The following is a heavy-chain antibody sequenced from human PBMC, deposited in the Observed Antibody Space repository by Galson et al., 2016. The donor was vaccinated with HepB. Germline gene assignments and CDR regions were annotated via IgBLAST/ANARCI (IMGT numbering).Heavy chain of an antibody. CDR3: ARDQGWEGGWFDP. CDR2: ISYDGSNR. D-gene: IGHD1-26*01. J-gene: IGHJ5*02. CDR1: GFTFSSYW. Sequence: SLRLSCAASGFTFSSYWMSWVRQAPGKGLEWVALISYDGSNRYYGDPVRGRFAISRDTSKNTVYLQMNSLRPEDTAVYYCARDQGWEGGWFDPWGQGTLVTVSS. V-gene: IGHV3-30*09.